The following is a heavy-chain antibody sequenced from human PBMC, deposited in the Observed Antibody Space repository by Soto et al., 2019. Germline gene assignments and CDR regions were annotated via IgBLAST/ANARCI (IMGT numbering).Heavy chain of an antibody. CDR3: ARHRTTSSVYYYYYGMDV. J-gene: IGHJ6*02. D-gene: IGHD4-17*01. CDR1: VYSVTSYW. CDR2: IYPGDSDN. Sequence: GESLEISCKVSVYSVTSYWIGGRVQMPRKGLEWMGIIYPGDSDNRYSPSFQGQVTISADKSIRPAYLQWSSLKASDTAMYYCARHRTTSSVYYYYYGMDVWGQGTTVTVS. V-gene: IGHV5-51*01.